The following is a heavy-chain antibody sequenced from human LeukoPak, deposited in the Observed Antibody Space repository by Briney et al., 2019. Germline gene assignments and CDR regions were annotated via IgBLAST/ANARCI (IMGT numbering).Heavy chain of an antibody. CDR1: GFTFSSYG. D-gene: IGHD3-16*02. Sequence: GGSLRLSCAASGFTFSSYGMHWVRQAPGKGLEWVAFIRYDGSNKYYADSVKGRFTISRDNSKNTLYLQMNSLRAEDTAVYYGASDNYVWGSYRTDAFDIWGQGTMVTVSS. J-gene: IGHJ3*02. CDR2: IRYDGSNK. V-gene: IGHV3-30*02. CDR3: ASDNYVWGSYRTDAFDI.